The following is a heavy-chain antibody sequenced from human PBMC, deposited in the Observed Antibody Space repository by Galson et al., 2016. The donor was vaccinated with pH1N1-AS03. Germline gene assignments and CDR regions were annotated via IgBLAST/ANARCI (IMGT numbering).Heavy chain of an antibody. J-gene: IGHJ4*02. Sequence: SVKVSCKASGYTFTNHAIHWVRQAPGQSLEWMGRINVGNGNTKYSQNFQGRVTITRDTSASTAYMELSSLRSEDTAVYYCAGEGQQLLPIDYWGQGTLVTVSS. CDR3: AGEGQQLLPIDY. D-gene: IGHD4-11*01. CDR1: GYTFTNHA. V-gene: IGHV1-3*01. CDR2: INVGNGNT.